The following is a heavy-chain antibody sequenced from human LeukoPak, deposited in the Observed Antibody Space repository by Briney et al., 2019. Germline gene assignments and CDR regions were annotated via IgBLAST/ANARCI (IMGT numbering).Heavy chain of an antibody. Sequence: QPGGSLRLSCAASGFTFSSYWMHWVRQAPGKGLVWVSRINSDGSSTSYADSVKGRFTISRDNAKNTLYLQMNSLRAEDAAVYYCARGPLAYCGGDCYSVLGYWGQGTLVTVSS. V-gene: IGHV3-74*01. CDR3: ARGPLAYCGGDCYSVLGY. D-gene: IGHD2-21*02. CDR1: GFTFSSYW. CDR2: INSDGSST. J-gene: IGHJ4*02.